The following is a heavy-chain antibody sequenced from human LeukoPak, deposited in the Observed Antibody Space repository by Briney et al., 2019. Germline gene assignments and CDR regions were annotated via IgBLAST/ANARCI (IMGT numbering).Heavy chain of an antibody. J-gene: IGHJ4*02. V-gene: IGHV3-30*14. Sequence: PGGSLRLSCAASGFTFSSYAMHWVRQAPGKGLEWVAVISYDGSNKYYADSVKGRFTISRDNSKNTLYLQMSSLRAEDTAVYYCVTRNRRYYDSSGYYPDYWGQGTLVTVSS. CDR1: GFTFSSYA. CDR3: VTRNRRYYDSSGYYPDY. CDR2: ISYDGSNK. D-gene: IGHD3-22*01.